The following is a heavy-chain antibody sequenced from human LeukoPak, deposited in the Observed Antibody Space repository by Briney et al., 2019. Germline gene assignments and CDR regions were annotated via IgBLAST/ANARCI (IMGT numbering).Heavy chain of an antibody. J-gene: IGHJ6*03. V-gene: IGHV3-33*01. CDR3: ARLGYCSSTSCYHYYYYYYMDV. CDR2: IWYDGSNK. Sequence: GGPLRLSCAASGFTFSNYGMHWVRQAPGKGLEWVALIWYDGSNKYYADSVKGRFTISRDNSKNTLYLQMNSLRAEDTALYYCARLGYCSSTSCYHYYYYYYMDVWGKGTTVTVFS. CDR1: GFTFSNYG. D-gene: IGHD2-2*01.